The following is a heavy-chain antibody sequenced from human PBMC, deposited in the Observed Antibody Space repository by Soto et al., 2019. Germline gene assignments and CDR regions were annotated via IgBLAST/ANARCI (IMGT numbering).Heavy chain of an antibody. Sequence: TLSLTCTVSGGSISSGDYYWSWIRQPPGKGLEWIGYIYYSGSTYYNPSLKSRVTISVDTSKNQFSLKLSSVTAADTAVYYCARDRGIAAAGTYDYWGQGTLVTVSS. CDR1: GGSISSGDYY. V-gene: IGHV4-30-4*01. CDR3: ARDRGIAAAGTYDY. J-gene: IGHJ4*02. D-gene: IGHD6-13*01. CDR2: IYYSGST.